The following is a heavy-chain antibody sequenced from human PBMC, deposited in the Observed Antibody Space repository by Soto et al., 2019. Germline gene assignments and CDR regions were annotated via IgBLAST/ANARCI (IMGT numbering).Heavy chain of an antibody. CDR3: ARVGRITMVRGVKGNWFDP. V-gene: IGHV3-7*01. Sequence: GGSLRLSCAASGFTFSSYWMSWVRQAPGKGLEWVANIKQDGSEKYYVDSVKGRFTISRDNAKNSLYLQMNSLRAEDTAVYYCARVGRITMVRGVKGNWFDPWGQGTLVTVSS. CDR1: GFTFSSYW. CDR2: IKQDGSEK. D-gene: IGHD3-10*01. J-gene: IGHJ5*02.